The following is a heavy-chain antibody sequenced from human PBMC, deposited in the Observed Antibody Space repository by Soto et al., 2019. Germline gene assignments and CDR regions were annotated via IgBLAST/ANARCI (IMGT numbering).Heavy chain of an antibody. V-gene: IGHV3-15*07. J-gene: IGHJ4*01. Sequence: EVHLVESGGGLVNPGGSLRLSCAASGFIFSDAWINWVRQAPGKGLEWVGRIKSKTDGGTTDFAAPVKGRSAISRDDSRDVVYMEMYSLKTDDTAVYFCTTDSLFTGQLVRMDNWGHGTLVTVSS. CDR1: GFIFSDAW. D-gene: IGHD3-9*01. CDR2: IKSKTDGGTT. CDR3: TTDSLFTGQLVRMDN.